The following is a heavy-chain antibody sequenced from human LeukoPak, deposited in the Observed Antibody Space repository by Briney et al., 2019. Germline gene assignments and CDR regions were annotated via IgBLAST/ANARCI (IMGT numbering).Heavy chain of an antibody. D-gene: IGHD5-12*01. CDR1: GGSISNYY. CDR3: ARDQSGSRGHNNDAFDI. Sequence: SETLSLTCGVSGGSISNYYWNWIRQPAGKGLEWIGRIYASGSSRYNPSFKGRVTMSADTSKNQVSLNVTSVTAADTAVYFCARDQSGSRGHNNDAFDIWGQGTVVTVSS. CDR2: IYASGSS. J-gene: IGHJ3*02. V-gene: IGHV4-4*07.